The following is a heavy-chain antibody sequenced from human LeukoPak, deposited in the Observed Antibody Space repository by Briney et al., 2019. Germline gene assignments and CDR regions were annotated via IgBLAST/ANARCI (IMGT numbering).Heavy chain of an antibody. V-gene: IGHV4-4*07. D-gene: IGHD3-10*01. J-gene: IGHJ4*02. CDR2: IYSSGST. CDR1: GGSVSSYY. CDR3: ARESRRSYCNEY. Sequence: SETLSLTCTVSGGSVSSYYWSWIRQPAGKGLEWIGRIYSSGSTNYNPSLKSRVTMSVDTSKNQFSLKLNSVTAADTAVYYCARESRRSYCNEYWGQGTLVTVSS.